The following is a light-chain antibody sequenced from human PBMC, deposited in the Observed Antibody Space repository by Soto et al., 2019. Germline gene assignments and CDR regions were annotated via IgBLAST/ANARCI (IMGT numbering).Light chain of an antibody. V-gene: IGKV1-6*01. CDR1: QGIRND. J-gene: IGKJ1*01. Sequence: AIQMTQSPSSLSASVGDRVTITCRASQGIRNDLGWYQQKPGKAPKLLIYAASSLQSGVPSRFSGSGSGTDFTLTISRLEPEDFAVYYCQQYGSSGTFGQGTKVDNK. CDR3: QQYGSSGT. CDR2: AAS.